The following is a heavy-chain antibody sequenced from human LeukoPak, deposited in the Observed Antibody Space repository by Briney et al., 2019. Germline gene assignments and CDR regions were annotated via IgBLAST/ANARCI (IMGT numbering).Heavy chain of an antibody. J-gene: IGHJ5*02. V-gene: IGHV1-69-2*01. CDR1: GYTFTDYY. D-gene: IGHD2-2*01. CDR2: VDPEDGET. CDR3: AAASVYCSSTSCYGGFDP. Sequence: EASVKVSCKVSGYTFTDYYMHWVQQAPGKGLEWMGLVDPEDGETIYAEKFQGRVTITADTSTDTAYRELSSLRSEDTAVYYCAAASVYCSSTSCYGGFDPWGQGTLVTVSS.